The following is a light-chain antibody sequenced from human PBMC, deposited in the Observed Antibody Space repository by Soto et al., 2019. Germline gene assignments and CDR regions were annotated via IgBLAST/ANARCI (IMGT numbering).Light chain of an antibody. CDR1: QSVSSSY. Sequence: EIVLTQSPGTLSLSPGERATLSCRASQSVSSSYLAWYQQKPGQAPRLLIYGASSRATGIPDRFSGSGSGTDFTLTISRLEPEDFAVYYCQQCGTSGTFGQGTKVEIK. V-gene: IGKV3-20*01. J-gene: IGKJ1*01. CDR2: GAS. CDR3: QQCGTSGT.